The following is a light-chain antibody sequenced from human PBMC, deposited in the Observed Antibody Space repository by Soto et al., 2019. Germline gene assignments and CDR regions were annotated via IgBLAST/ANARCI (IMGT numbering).Light chain of an antibody. CDR2: EVS. V-gene: IGLV2-14*01. J-gene: IGLJ1*01. CDR3: SSYTSSSTYV. Sequence: QSALTQPASVSGSPGQSITISCTGTSSDVGGYNYVSWYQQHPGKAPKLIIYEVSNRPSGVSNRFSGSKSGNTASLTISGLQPEDEADYYCSSYTSSSTYVFVTGTKLTVL. CDR1: SSDVGGYNY.